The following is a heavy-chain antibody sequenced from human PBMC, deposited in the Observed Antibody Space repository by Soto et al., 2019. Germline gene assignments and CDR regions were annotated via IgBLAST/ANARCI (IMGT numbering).Heavy chain of an antibody. CDR1: GGSISSYY. V-gene: IGHV4-4*07. J-gene: IGHJ5*02. D-gene: IGHD2-15*01. CDR3: ARDPVGPPVVTGRWVFGP. CDR2: IYTSGST. Sequence: QVQLQESGPGLVKPSETLSLTCTVSGGSISSYYWSWIRQPAGKGLEWIGRIYTSGSTNYNPSLKGRVNMAVGPFKDPFFPKVSFVNGGGPGGYFRARDPVGPPVVTGRWVFGPWGQGTLVTVSS.